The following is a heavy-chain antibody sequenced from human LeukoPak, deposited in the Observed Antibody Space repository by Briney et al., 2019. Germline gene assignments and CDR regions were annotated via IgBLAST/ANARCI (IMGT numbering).Heavy chain of an antibody. Sequence: ASVKVSCKASGYTFTSYGISWVRQAPGQGLEWMGWISAYSGNTNYAQKLQGRVTMTTDTSTSTAYMELRSLRSDDTAVYYCARDESITIFGVVNYYGMDVWGQGTTVTVSS. D-gene: IGHD3-3*01. V-gene: IGHV1-18*01. CDR3: ARDESITIFGVVNYYGMDV. CDR2: ISAYSGNT. CDR1: GYTFTSYG. J-gene: IGHJ6*02.